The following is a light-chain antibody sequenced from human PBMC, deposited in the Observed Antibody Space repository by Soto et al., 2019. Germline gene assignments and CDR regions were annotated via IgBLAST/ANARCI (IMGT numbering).Light chain of an antibody. J-gene: IGLJ3*02. Sequence: QSVLTQPPSASGTPGQRVTISCSGSSSNIGNNYVYWYQQFPGTAPKLLIYRNNQRHSGVPDRFSGSKSGTSASLAISGLRSEDEADYHCAAWDDSLSGPVFGGGTKLTVL. V-gene: IGLV1-47*01. CDR3: AAWDDSLSGPV. CDR1: SSNIGNNY. CDR2: RNN.